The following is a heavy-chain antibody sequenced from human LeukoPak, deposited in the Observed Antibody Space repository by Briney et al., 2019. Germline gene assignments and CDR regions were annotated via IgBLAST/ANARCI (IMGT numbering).Heavy chain of an antibody. Sequence: ASVKVSCKASGYTFTSYDINWVRQATGQGLEWMGWMNPNSGNTGYAQKFQGRVTITRNTSTSTAYMELSSLRSEDTAVYYCARAGTTGGHFDYWGQGTLVTVSS. J-gene: IGHJ4*02. V-gene: IGHV1-8*03. CDR1: GYTFTSYD. D-gene: IGHD1-7*01. CDR3: ARAGTTGGHFDY. CDR2: MNPNSGNT.